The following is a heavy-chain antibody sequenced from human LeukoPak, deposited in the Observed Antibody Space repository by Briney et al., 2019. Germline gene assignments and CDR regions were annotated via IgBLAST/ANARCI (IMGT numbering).Heavy chain of an antibody. CDR3: ARATRTYYYDSSGYSPFDY. J-gene: IGHJ4*02. V-gene: IGHV4-39*07. Sequence: SETLSLTCTVAGGSISSSSYYWGWIRQPPGKGLEWIGSIYYSGSTYYNPSLKSRVTISVDTSKNQFSLKLSPVTAADTAVYYCARATRTYYYDSSGYSPFDYWGQGTLVTVSS. D-gene: IGHD3-22*01. CDR1: GGSISSSSYY. CDR2: IYYSGST.